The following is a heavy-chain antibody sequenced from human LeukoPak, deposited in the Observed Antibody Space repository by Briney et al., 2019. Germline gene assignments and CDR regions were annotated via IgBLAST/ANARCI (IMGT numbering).Heavy chain of an antibody. CDR3: ARDLVATYSDY. CDR2: ISAYNGNT. J-gene: IGHJ4*02. V-gene: IGHV1-18*01. CDR1: GYTFTSYG. Sequence: GESLKISCKASGYTFTSYGISWVRQAPGQGLEWMGWISAYNGNTNYAQKLQGRVTMTTDTSTSTAYMELRSLRSDDTAVYYCARDLVATYSDYWGQGTLVTVSS. D-gene: IGHD5-12*01.